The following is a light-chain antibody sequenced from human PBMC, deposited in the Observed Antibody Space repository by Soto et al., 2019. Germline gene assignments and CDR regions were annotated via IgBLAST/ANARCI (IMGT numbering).Light chain of an antibody. CDR1: QGITND. Sequence: DSQMTQSPSSLSASVGDRVTMTCRASQGITNDFGWFQQKPWNASKSLSYSATNLQSGVPSRLSGSGSGTEFTLTISSLQPEEFATYYCLQRNSDPTFGGGTKVEIK. V-gene: IGKV1-17*01. J-gene: IGKJ4*01. CDR3: LQRNSDPT. CDR2: SAT.